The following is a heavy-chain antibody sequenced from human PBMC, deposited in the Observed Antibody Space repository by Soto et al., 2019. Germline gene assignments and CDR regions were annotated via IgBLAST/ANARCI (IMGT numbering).Heavy chain of an antibody. V-gene: IGHV3-30*18. D-gene: IGHD6-13*01. Sequence: ESGGGVVQPGRSLRLSCAASGFTFSSYGMHWVRQAPGKGLEWVAVISYDGSNKYYADSVKGRFTISRDNSKNTLYLQMNSLRAEDTAVYYCAKALAAAGKKSYGMDVWGQGTTVTVSS. J-gene: IGHJ6*02. CDR2: ISYDGSNK. CDR3: AKALAAAGKKSYGMDV. CDR1: GFTFSSYG.